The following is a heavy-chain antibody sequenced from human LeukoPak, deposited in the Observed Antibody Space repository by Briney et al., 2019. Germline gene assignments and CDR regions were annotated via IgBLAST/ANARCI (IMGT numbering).Heavy chain of an antibody. V-gene: IGHV4-59*01. Sequence: SETLSLTRTVSGGSISSYYWSWIRQPPGKGLEWIGYIHYSGSTNYNPSLKSRVTISVDTSKNQFSLKLSSVTAADTAVYFCARGPYSYDSSGAFDIWGQGTMVTVSS. CDR3: ARGPYSYDSSGAFDI. CDR2: IHYSGST. J-gene: IGHJ3*02. CDR1: GGSISSYY. D-gene: IGHD3-22*01.